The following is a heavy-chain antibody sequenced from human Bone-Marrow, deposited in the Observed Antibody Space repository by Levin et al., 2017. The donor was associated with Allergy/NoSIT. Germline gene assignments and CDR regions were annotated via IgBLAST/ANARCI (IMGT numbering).Heavy chain of an antibody. Sequence: GGSLRLSCTASGFAFGRHTMHWVRQAPGKGLEWVASISGSGSYIFYADSLKGRFTISRDNAKTSLYLQMHSLRGDETAVYYCARGNRDSGYDYWWFDPWGQGTLVTVSS. J-gene: IGHJ5*02. CDR2: ISGSGSYI. CDR1: GFAFGRHT. D-gene: IGHD5-12*01. CDR3: ARGNRDSGYDYWWFDP. V-gene: IGHV3-21*01.